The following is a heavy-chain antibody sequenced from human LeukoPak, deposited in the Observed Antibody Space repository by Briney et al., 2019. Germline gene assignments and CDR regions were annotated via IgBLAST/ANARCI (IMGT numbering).Heavy chain of an antibody. D-gene: IGHD4-17*01. CDR3: ATRHPHYGDYVEDY. CDR2: FDPEDGET. J-gene: IGHJ4*02. Sequence: GASVKASCKVSGYTLSELSMQWVRQAPGKGLEWMGGFDPEDGETIYAQKFQDRVTMTEDTSTDTAYMELSSLRSEDTAVYYCATRHPHYGDYVEDYWGQGTVVTVSS. V-gene: IGHV1-24*01. CDR1: GYTLSELS.